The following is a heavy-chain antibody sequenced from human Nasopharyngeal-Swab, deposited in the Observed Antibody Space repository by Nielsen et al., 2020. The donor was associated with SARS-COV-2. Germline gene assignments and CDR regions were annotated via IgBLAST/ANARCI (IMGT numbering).Heavy chain of an antibody. J-gene: IGHJ6*03. Sequence: WVRQAPGQGLEWMGWISAYNGNTNYAQKLQGRVTMTTGTSTSTAYMELRSLRSDDTAVYYCARGIVRRAYYYYMDVWGKGTTVTVSS. V-gene: IGHV1-18*01. D-gene: IGHD2-8*01. CDR2: ISAYNGNT. CDR3: ARGIVRRAYYYYMDV.